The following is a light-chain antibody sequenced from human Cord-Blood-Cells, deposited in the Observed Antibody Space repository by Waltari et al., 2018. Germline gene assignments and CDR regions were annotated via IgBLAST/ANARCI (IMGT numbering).Light chain of an antibody. J-gene: IGLJ3*02. CDR1: SSNIGSNT. CDR3: QAWDSSTAV. V-gene: IGLV1-44*01. CDR2: SNN. Sequence: QSVLTQPPSASGTPGQRVTISCSGSSSNIGSNTVNWYQQLPGTAPKLLIYSNNQRPSGVPDRFSGSNSGNTATLTISGTQAMDEADYYCQAWDSSTAVFGGGTKLTVL.